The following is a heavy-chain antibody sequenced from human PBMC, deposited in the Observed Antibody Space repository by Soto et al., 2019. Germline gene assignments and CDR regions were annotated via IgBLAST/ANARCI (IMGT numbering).Heavy chain of an antibody. CDR1: GYSFTSYY. Sequence: QVQLVQSGAEVKKPGASVKVSCKASGYSFTSYYMHWVRQAPGQGLEWMGTINPSDGSTTYAQEFQGRVAVTRDSSTSTLYMELSSLTSEDTAVYYCAREPGDYWGQGTLVTVSS. CDR3: AREPGDY. CDR2: INPSDGST. V-gene: IGHV1-46*01. J-gene: IGHJ4*02.